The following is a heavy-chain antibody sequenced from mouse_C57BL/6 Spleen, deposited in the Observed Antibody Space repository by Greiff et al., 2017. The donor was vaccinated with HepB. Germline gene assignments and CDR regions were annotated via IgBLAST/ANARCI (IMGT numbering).Heavy chain of an antibody. V-gene: IGHV1-55*01. Sequence: QVQLQQPGAELVKPGASVKMSCKASGYTFTSYWITWVKQRPGQGLEWIGDIYPGSGSTNYNEKFKSKATLTVDTSSSTAYMQLSSLTSEDSAVYYCARGKSSYYGSSHGFAYWGQGTLVTVSA. CDR1: GYTFTSYW. CDR2: IYPGSGST. CDR3: ARGKSSYYGSSHGFAY. J-gene: IGHJ3*01. D-gene: IGHD1-1*01.